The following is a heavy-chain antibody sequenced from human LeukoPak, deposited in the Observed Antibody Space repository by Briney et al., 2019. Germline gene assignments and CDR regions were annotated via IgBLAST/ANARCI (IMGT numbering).Heavy chain of an antibody. D-gene: IGHD6-13*01. J-gene: IGHJ3*02. CDR3: ARVQSSSWFGGAFDI. CDR2: IKQDGSEK. Sequence: PGGSLRLSCAASGFTFSSYWMSWVRQAPGKGLEWVANIKQDGSEKYYVDSVKGRFTISRDNAKNSLYLQMNSLRAEDTAVYYCARVQSSSWFGGAFDIWGQGTMVTVSS. CDR1: GFTFSSYW. V-gene: IGHV3-7*01.